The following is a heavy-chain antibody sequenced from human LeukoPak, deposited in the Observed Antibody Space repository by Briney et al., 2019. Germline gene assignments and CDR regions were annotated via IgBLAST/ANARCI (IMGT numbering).Heavy chain of an antibody. J-gene: IGHJ4*02. CDR2: IKQDGSDK. Sequence: GGSLTLSCAASGFTFGNYWMSWVRQAPGKGLEWVANIKQDGSDKYYVDSVTGRFTISRENAKKSLYLQMDSLRAEDTAVYYCARWATSFDLWGQGTLVTVSS. CDR3: ARWATSFDL. D-gene: IGHD6-6*01. CDR1: GFTFGNYW. V-gene: IGHV3-7*01.